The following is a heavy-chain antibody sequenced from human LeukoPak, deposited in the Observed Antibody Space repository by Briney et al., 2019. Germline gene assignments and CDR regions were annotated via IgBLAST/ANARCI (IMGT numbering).Heavy chain of an antibody. CDR2: ISYDGSNK. Sequence: PGRSLRLSCAASGFTFSSYAMHWVRQAPGKGLEWVAVISYDGSNKYYADSVKGRFTISRDNSKNTLYLQMNSLRAEDTAVYYCARSPSSLVGVTIDYWGQGTLATVSS. J-gene: IGHJ4*02. D-gene: IGHD1-26*01. V-gene: IGHV3-30*04. CDR1: GFTFSSYA. CDR3: ARSPSSLVGVTIDY.